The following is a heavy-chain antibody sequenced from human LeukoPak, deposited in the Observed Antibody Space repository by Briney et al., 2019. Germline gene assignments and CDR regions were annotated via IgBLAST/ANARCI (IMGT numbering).Heavy chain of an antibody. Sequence: ASVKVSCKASGYTFTSYYMHWVRQAPGQGLEWMGIINPSGGSTSYAQKFQGRVTMTEDTSTDTAYMELSSLRSEDTAVYYCATDLRYYDSSGYCYWGQGTLVTVSS. J-gene: IGHJ4*02. CDR2: INPSGGST. V-gene: IGHV1-46*01. CDR1: GYTFTSYY. D-gene: IGHD3-22*01. CDR3: ATDLRYYDSSGYCY.